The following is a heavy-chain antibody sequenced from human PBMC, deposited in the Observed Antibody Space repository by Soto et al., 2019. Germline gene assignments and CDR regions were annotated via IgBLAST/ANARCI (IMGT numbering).Heavy chain of an antibody. J-gene: IGHJ6*02. CDR1: GFNFDDHV. V-gene: IGHV3-9*01. CDR3: ARSWSGSTSGRVDV. D-gene: IGHD3-3*01. Sequence: EVQLVESGGGLVNSGRSLRLSCVASGFNFDDHVMNWVRQVPGKGLEWVGHINWNGYSIGYGGSVRGRFTISRDNAQNTLYLQMNSLRPEDTAVYYCARSWSGSTSGRVDVWGQGTTVTVSS. CDR2: INWNGYSI.